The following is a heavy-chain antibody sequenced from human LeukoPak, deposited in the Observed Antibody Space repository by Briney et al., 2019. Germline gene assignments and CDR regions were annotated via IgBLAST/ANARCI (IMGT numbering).Heavy chain of an antibody. J-gene: IGHJ4*02. CDR3: ARMGSQSGEAANRYFDY. D-gene: IGHD1-14*01. CDR1: GYTFTGYY. Sequence: ASVKVSCKASGYTFTGYYMHWVRQAPGQGLEWMGWINPNSGGTNYAQKFQGRVTMTRDTSISTAYMELSRLRSDDTAVYYCARMGSQSGEAANRYFDYWGQGTLVTVSS. V-gene: IGHV1-2*02. CDR2: INPNSGGT.